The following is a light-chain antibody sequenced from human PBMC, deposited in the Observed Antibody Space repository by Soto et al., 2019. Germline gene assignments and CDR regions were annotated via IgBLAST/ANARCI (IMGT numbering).Light chain of an antibody. CDR1: SSNIGAGYD. Sequence: QSVLTQPPSVSGAPGQRVTISCTGSSSNIGAGYDVHWYQQLPGTAPKLLIYGNSNRPSGVPDRFSGSKSGTSASLAITWLQAEDEADYDCQSYDSSLSGVVFGGGTKLTVL. V-gene: IGLV1-40*01. CDR2: GNS. J-gene: IGLJ2*01. CDR3: QSYDSSLSGVV.